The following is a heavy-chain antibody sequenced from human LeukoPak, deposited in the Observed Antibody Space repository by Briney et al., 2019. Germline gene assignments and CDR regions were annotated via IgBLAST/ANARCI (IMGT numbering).Heavy chain of an antibody. CDR2: ISSSGSSI. CDR1: GFTFSSYS. D-gene: IGHD4-17*01. V-gene: IGHV3-48*04. J-gene: IGHJ4*02. CDR3: AKDIDNGDYVVY. Sequence: PGGTLRLSCAASGFTFSSYSMNWVRQAPGKGLEWVSYISSSGSSIDYADSVKGRFIISRDNAKNSLYLQMNSLRVEDTAVYYCAKDIDNGDYVVYWGQGTLVTVSS.